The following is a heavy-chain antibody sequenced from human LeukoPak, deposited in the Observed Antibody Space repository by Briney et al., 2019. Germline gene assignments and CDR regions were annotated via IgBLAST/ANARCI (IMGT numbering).Heavy chain of an antibody. Sequence: SQTLSLTCTVSGGSISSGGYYWSWIRQPPGKGLEWIGYIYHSGSTYYNPSLKSRVTISVDRSKNQFSLKLSSVTAEDTAVYYCARGGQQLMLYYSYYYMDVWGKGTTVTVSS. CDR3: ARGGQQLMLYYSYYYMDV. D-gene: IGHD6-13*01. CDR1: GGSISSGGYY. CDR2: IYHSGST. V-gene: IGHV4-30-2*01. J-gene: IGHJ6*03.